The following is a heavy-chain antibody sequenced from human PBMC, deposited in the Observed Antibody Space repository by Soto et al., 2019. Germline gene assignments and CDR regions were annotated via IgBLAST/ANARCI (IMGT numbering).Heavy chain of an antibody. CDR3: ARSAEYSSGWCNWFDP. V-gene: IGHV1-69*01. J-gene: IGHJ5*02. CDR1: GGTFRSYA. Sequence: QVQLVQSGAEVKKPGSSVKVSCKSSGGTFRSYAISWVRQAPGQGREWMGGIIPIFGTANYAQKFQGSVTITADASTGTAYMELSSLRSEDTAVYYCARSAEYSSGWCNWFDPWGQGTLVTVSS. CDR2: IIPIFGTA. D-gene: IGHD6-19*01.